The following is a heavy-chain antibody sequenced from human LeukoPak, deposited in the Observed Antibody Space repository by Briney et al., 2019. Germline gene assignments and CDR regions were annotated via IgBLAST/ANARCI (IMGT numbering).Heavy chain of an antibody. CDR2: ISGSGGST. Sequence: GGSLRLSCAASGFTFSSYAMSWVRQAPGKGLEWVSAISGSGGSTYYADSVKGRFTISRDNSKNTLYLQMNSLRAEHTAVYYCAKCPSSGSYRRGDYWGQGTLVTVSS. CDR1: GFTFSSYA. CDR3: AKCPSSGSYRRGDY. V-gene: IGHV3-23*01. D-gene: IGHD1-26*01. J-gene: IGHJ4*02.